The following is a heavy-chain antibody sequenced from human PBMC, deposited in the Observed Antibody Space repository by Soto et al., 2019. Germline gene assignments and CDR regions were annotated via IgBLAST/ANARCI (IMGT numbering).Heavy chain of an antibody. D-gene: IGHD1-26*01. V-gene: IGHV1-2*02. CDR1: GFTLTDYF. CDR3: VRELYSGRFDY. Sequence: ASVKVSCKASGFTLTDYFFHWVRQAPGQGLEWMGWINPNSGDTNYAEKFQGRVTMTRDTSISTAYMELSRLTSDDTAVYYCVRELYSGRFDYWGQGTPVTVYS. CDR2: INPNSGDT. J-gene: IGHJ4*02.